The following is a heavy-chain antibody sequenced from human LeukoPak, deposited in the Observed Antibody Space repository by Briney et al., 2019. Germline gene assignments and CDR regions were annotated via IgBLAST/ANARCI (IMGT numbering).Heavy chain of an antibody. Sequence: SGTLSLTCTVSGDSINSLDLWSWVRQPPGKGLEWIGEMYLSGTTHSNPSVKSRVTISIDKSKNQFFLNLSSVTAADTAVYYCAGLVGRYSSGLYYYYFDYWGQGTLVTVSS. CDR1: GDSINSLDL. J-gene: IGHJ4*02. CDR3: AGLVGRYSSGLYYYYFDY. CDR2: MYLSGTT. V-gene: IGHV4-4*02. D-gene: IGHD3-22*01.